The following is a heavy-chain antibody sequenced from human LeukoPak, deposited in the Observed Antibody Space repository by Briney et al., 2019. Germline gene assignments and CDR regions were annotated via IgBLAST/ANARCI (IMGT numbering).Heavy chain of an antibody. CDR2: ISGSGGST. Sequence: GGSLRLSCAASGLTFSSYAMSWVRQAPGKGLEWVSAISGSGGSTYYADSVKGRVTTSRDNSKNTLYMQTNSVRTEEPAIYYCAKPGDSRGYGACDIWGQGTMVTVSS. D-gene: IGHD3-22*01. V-gene: IGHV3-23*01. J-gene: IGHJ3*02. CDR3: AKPGDSRGYGACDI. CDR1: GLTFSSYA.